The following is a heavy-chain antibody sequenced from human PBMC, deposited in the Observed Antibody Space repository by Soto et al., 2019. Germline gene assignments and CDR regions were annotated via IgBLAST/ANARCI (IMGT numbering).Heavy chain of an antibody. Sequence: GGSLRLSCAASGFTSHDYAMHWVRQAPGKGLEWVSGITRSSGSEGYADSVKGRFIVSRDNAKNSLYLQMNSLRPEDTALYYCAKDKQGGTYFYGLDNWGQGTLVTVSS. CDR1: GFTSHDYA. V-gene: IGHV3-9*02. CDR2: ITRSSGSE. J-gene: IGHJ4*02. D-gene: IGHD1-26*01. CDR3: AKDKQGGTYFYGLDN.